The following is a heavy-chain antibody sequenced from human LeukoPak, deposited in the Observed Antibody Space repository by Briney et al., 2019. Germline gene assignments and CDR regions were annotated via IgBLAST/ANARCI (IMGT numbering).Heavy chain of an antibody. J-gene: IGHJ4*02. V-gene: IGHV1-46*01. CDR1: GGTFSSYA. CDR3: ARDMRVLGSSWYETGH. CDR2: INPSGGST. Sequence: ASVKVSCKASGGTFSSYAISWVRQAPGQGLEWMGIINPSGGSTTYAQKFQGRVTMTRDTSTSTVYMELSSLRSEDTAVYYCARDMRVLGSSWYETGHWGQGTLVTVSS. D-gene: IGHD6-13*01.